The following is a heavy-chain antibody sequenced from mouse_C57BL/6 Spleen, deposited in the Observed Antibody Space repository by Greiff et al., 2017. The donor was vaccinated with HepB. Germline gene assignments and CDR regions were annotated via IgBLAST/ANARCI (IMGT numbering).Heavy chain of an antibody. Sequence: QLLQPAAELVKPGSSVMLSCTASVFSFPCYCLLWVLHRPVLCLEWIGRFNPNSGSTKYKEKFKSKATLTLDKPSSTAYMQLSSLTSEVSAVYYGARGNYYGSSYFDYWGQGTTLTVSS. D-gene: IGHD1-1*01. J-gene: IGHJ2*01. CDR3: ARGNYYGSSYFDY. CDR1: VFSFPCYC. V-gene: IGHV1-72*01. CDR2: FNPNSGST.